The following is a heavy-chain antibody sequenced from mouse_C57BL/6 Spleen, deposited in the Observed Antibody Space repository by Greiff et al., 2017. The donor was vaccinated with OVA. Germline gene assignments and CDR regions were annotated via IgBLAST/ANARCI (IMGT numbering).Heavy chain of an antibody. CDR2: IWGGGGT. CDR3: AKHDHYYGSSLSY. J-gene: IGHJ3*01. V-gene: IGHV2-9*01. CDR1: GFSLTSYG. Sequence: VMLVESGPGLVAPSQSLSITCTVSGFSLTSYGVDWVRQPPGKGLEWLGVIWGGGGTNYNSDLMARLSISKDKSKSQVFLKMNSLQTDDTAMYYCAKHDHYYGSSLSYWGQGTLVTVSA. D-gene: IGHD1-1*01.